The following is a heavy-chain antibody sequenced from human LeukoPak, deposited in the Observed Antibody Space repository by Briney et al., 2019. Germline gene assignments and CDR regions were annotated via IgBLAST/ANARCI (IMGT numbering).Heavy chain of an antibody. CDR3: ASVYDSSGYYPF. V-gene: IGHV4-34*01. CDR1: GFTFSNYA. Sequence: PGGSLRLSCAASGFTFSNYAMSWIRQPPGKGLEWIGEINHSGSTNYNPSLKSRVTISVDTSKNQFSLKLSSVTAADTAVYYCASVYDSSGYYPFWGQGTLVTVSS. CDR2: INHSGST. D-gene: IGHD3-22*01. J-gene: IGHJ4*02.